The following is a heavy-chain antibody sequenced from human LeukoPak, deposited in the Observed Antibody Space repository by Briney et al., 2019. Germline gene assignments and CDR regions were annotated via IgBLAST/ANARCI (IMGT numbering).Heavy chain of an antibody. Sequence: PGGSLRLSCAASGFTFSSYSMNWVRQAPGKGLEWVSSISSSSSYIYYADSVKGRFTISRDNAKNTLYLQMNSLRAEDTAVYYCAKHCSSTSCIDYWGQGTLVTVSS. CDR3: AKHCSSTSCIDY. CDR2: ISSSSSYI. CDR1: GFTFSSYS. J-gene: IGHJ4*02. D-gene: IGHD2-2*01. V-gene: IGHV3-21*01.